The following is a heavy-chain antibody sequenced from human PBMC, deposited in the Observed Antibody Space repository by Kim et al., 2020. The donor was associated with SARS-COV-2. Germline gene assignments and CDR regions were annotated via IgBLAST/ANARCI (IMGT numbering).Heavy chain of an antibody. V-gene: IGHV3-7*03. Sequence: YVDSVRGRFTMSRDNAKKSLYLQMNSLRVEDTSVYYCTRENLDEVDSAIDHWGQGTLVTVSS. J-gene: IGHJ4*02. D-gene: IGHD5-18*01. CDR3: TRENLDEVDSAIDH.